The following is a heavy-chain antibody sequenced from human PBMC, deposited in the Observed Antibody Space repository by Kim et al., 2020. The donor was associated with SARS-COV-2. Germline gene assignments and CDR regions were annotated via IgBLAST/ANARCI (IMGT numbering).Heavy chain of an antibody. D-gene: IGHD2-21*02. Sequence: VKGRVTISRDNSKNTLYLQMNSLRAEDTAVYYCARDPTIPWSETAYYFDYWGQGTLVTVSS. V-gene: IGHV3-30*07. CDR3: ARDPTIPWSETAYYFDY. J-gene: IGHJ4*02.